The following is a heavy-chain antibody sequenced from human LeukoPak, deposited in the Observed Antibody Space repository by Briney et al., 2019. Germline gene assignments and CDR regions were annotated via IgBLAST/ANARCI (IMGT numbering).Heavy chain of an antibody. D-gene: IGHD1-26*01. CDR3: ARPSGWEYGFDP. J-gene: IGHJ5*02. CDR1: GFTFTTYS. V-gene: IGHV3-74*01. Sequence: GGSLRLSCEASGFTFTTYSMTWVRQAPGKGLVWVSRIKSDGSITSYADSVKGRFTISRDNAKNTLYPQMNSLRAEDTAVYYCARPSGWEYGFDPWGQGTLVTVSS. CDR2: IKSDGSIT.